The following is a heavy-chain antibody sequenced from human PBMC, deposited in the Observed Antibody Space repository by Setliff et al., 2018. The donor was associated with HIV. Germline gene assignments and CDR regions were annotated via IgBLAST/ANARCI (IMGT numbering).Heavy chain of an antibody. CDR1: GGSISGHY. Sequence: PSETLSLTCTVSGGSISGHYWSWIRQPPGKGLEWIGSVHYSGATNPNPSLRSRLTMLIDTSGDFFSLNLWSVTAADTAFYYCARLDDSGSYYENAFDIWGQGAMVTVSS. J-gene: IGHJ3*02. D-gene: IGHD1-26*01. CDR2: VHYSGAT. CDR3: ARLDDSGSYYENAFDI. V-gene: IGHV4-59*11.